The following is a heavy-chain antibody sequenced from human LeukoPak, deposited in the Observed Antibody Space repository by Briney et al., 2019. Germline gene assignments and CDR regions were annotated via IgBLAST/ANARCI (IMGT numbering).Heavy chain of an antibody. J-gene: IGHJ6*03. Sequence: GGSLRLSCAASGFTFSSYWMSWVRQAPGKGLEWVANIKQDGSEKYYVDSVKGRFTISRDNAKNSLYLQMNSLRAEDTAVYYCARAGSWSQYYYYYMDVWGKGTTVTISS. V-gene: IGHV3-7*01. CDR1: GFTFSSYW. D-gene: IGHD1-26*01. CDR2: IKQDGSEK. CDR3: ARAGSWSQYYYYYMDV.